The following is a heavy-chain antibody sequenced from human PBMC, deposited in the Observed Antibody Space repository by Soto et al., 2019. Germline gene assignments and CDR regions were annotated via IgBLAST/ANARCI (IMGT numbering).Heavy chain of an antibody. J-gene: IGHJ4*02. CDR2: IYYDGST. D-gene: IGHD2-15*01. CDR3: GKVVVAATRHTDFDS. CDR1: GGSINSNNYY. V-gene: IGHV4-39*01. Sequence: SETLSLTCTVSGGSINSNNYYWAWIRQPPGKGPAWIASIYYDGSTYYNTSLKSRVTISRDTSKNQFSLRLSSVTAADTAVYYCGKVVVAATRHTDFDSWGQGTLVTVSS.